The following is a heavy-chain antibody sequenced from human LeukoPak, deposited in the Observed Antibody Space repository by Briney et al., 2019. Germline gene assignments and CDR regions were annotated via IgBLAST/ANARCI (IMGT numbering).Heavy chain of an antibody. J-gene: IGHJ3*02. Sequence: GGSLTLSCAASGFTFSSYGMHWFRQAPGKGLEWVAVISYDGSNKYYADSVKGRFTISRDNSKNTLYLQMNSLRAEDTAVYYCARAAWYSSSWLSAFDIWGQGTMVTVSS. CDR1: GFTFSSYG. CDR3: ARAAWYSSSWLSAFDI. CDR2: ISYDGSNK. D-gene: IGHD6-13*01. V-gene: IGHV3-30*19.